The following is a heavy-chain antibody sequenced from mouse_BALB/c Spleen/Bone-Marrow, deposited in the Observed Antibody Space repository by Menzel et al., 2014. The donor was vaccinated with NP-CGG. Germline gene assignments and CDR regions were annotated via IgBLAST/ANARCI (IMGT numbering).Heavy chain of an antibody. CDR1: GFSLXSYG. J-gene: IGHJ4*01. CDR2: IWAGGST. D-gene: IGHD1-2*01. CDR3: AREKFITTATDAMDY. V-gene: IGHV2-9*02. Sequence: VKLVESGPGLVAPSQSLSITCTVSGFSLXSYGVHWVRRPPGKGLEWLGVIWAGGSTNYNSALMSRLSISKDNSKSQVFLKMNSLQTDDTAMYYCAREKFITTATDAMDYWGQGTSVTVSS.